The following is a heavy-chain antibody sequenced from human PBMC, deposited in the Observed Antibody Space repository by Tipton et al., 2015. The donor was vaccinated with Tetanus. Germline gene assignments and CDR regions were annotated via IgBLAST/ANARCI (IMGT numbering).Heavy chain of an antibody. Sequence: TLSLTCSVSGGSISGSSYYWSWIRQPPGKTLEWIGSIYYSGSTFYHPSLQSRVTISVDTPKNQFSLRLSSVTAADTAVYFCARHPPPYYYGSGSYLDYWGQGTPVTVSS. CDR2: IYYSGST. CDR1: GGSISGSSYY. D-gene: IGHD3-10*01. J-gene: IGHJ4*02. V-gene: IGHV4-39*01. CDR3: ARHPPPYYYGSGSYLDY.